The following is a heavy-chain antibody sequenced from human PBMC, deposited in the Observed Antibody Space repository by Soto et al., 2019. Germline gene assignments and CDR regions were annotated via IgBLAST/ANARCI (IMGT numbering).Heavy chain of an antibody. CDR2: ISWNSGSI. V-gene: IGHV3-9*01. CDR1: GFTFDDYA. J-gene: IGHJ4*02. D-gene: IGHD5-12*01. Sequence: LRLSCAASGFTFDDYAMHWVRQAPGKGLEWVSGISWNSGSIGYADSVKGRFTISRDNAKNSLYLQMNSLRAEDTALYYCAKGPLIVATSYFDYWGQGTLVTVSS. CDR3: AKGPLIVATSYFDY.